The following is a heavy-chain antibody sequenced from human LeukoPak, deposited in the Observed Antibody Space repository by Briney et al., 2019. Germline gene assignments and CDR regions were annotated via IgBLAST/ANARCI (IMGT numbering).Heavy chain of an antibody. CDR1: GFTVSSSY. CDR3: ARTDYSHFDY. CDR2: IYSGGST. V-gene: IGHV3-66*02. Sequence: GGSLRLSCAASGFTVSSSYMNWVRQAPGKGLEWVSTIYSGGSTYYADSVKGRFTISRDNSKNTLYLQMNSLRVEDTAVYYCARTDYSHFDYWGQGTLVTVSS. D-gene: IGHD3-16*01. J-gene: IGHJ4*02.